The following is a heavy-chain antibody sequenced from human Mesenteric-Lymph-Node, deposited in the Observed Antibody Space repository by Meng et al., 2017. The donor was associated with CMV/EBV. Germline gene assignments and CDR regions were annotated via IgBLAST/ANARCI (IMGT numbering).Heavy chain of an antibody. V-gene: IGHV3-48*03. CDR2: ISGSGSVI. J-gene: IGHJ4*02. CDR1: GFIFSNYE. D-gene: IGHD3-10*01. CDR3: ATTFYYYSGTFIYFDN. Sequence: GESLKISCAASGFIFSNYEMHWVRQAPGKGLEWVSYISGSGSVIFYADSVKGRFTISRDNAKKSLFLQMNSLRAEDTAVYYCATTFYYYSGTFIYFDNWGQGTLVTVSS.